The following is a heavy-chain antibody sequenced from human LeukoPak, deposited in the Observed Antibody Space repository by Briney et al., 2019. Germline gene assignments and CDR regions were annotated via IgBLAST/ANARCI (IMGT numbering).Heavy chain of an antibody. Sequence: SETLSLTCTVSGGSTSSYYWSWIRQPPGKGLEWIGYIYYSGSTNYNPSLKSRVTISVDTSKNQFSLKLSSVTAADTAVYYCARSPAGSGSYLSTLHWGQGTLVTVSS. CDR2: IYYSGST. V-gene: IGHV4-59*01. D-gene: IGHD3-10*01. CDR1: GGSTSSYY. J-gene: IGHJ4*02. CDR3: ARSPAGSGSYLSTLH.